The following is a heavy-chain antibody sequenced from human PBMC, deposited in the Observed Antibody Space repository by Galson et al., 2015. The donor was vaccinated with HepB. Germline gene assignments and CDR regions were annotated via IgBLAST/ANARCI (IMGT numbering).Heavy chain of an antibody. V-gene: IGHV2-5*02. CDR1: GFSLSTSGVG. CDR3: AQTVRGVTPFDY. Sequence: PALVKPTQTLTLACTFSGFSLSTSGVGVGWIRQPPGKALEWLALIYWDDDKRYSPSLKSRLTITKDTSKNQVVLTMTNMDPVDTATYYCAQTVRGVTPFDYWGQGTLVTVSS. J-gene: IGHJ4*02. CDR2: IYWDDDK. D-gene: IGHD3-10*01.